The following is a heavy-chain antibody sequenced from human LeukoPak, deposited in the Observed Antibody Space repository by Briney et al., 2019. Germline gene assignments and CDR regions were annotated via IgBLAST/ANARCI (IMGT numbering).Heavy chain of an antibody. CDR1: GFTFRNEE. Sequence: PGGSLGLSCVVSGFTFRNEEMNWVRQAPGKGLGWIAYISNTGSPIHYRDSVKGRFTISRDNAQSSLFLQMNSLRPDDTAIYYCARGGNYAPFDYWGQGVLVAVSS. V-gene: IGHV3-48*03. J-gene: IGHJ4*02. CDR2: ISNTGSPI. D-gene: IGHD1-26*01. CDR3: ARGGNYAPFDY.